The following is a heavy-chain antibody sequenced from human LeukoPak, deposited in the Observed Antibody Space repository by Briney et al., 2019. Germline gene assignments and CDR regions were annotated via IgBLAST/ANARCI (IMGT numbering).Heavy chain of an antibody. CDR2: IWYDGSNK. J-gene: IGHJ4*02. D-gene: IGHD4-17*01. CDR1: GFTFSSYG. Sequence: GRSLRLSCAVSGFTFSSYGMHWVRQAPGKGLEWVAVIWYDGSNKYYADSVKGRFTISRDNSKNTLYLQMNSLRAEDTAVYYCARDLPYGDYAFDYWGQGTLVTVSS. CDR3: ARDLPYGDYAFDY. V-gene: IGHV3-33*01.